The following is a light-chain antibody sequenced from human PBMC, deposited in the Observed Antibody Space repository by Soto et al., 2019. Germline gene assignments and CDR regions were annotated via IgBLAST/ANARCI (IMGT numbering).Light chain of an antibody. CDR1: QDISNY. V-gene: IGKV1-12*01. CDR3: QQGDSFPWT. J-gene: IGKJ1*01. CDR2: TAS. Sequence: DIQMTQSPSSLSASVGDRVTITCQASQDISNYLNWYQQKPGKAPKLLIETASSLQSGVPSRFSGSGSGTDFNLTITGLQPEDCASYYCQQGDSFPWTFGQGTKVDIK.